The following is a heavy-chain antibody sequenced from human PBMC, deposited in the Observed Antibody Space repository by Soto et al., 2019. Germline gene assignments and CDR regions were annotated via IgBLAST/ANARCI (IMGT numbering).Heavy chain of an antibody. V-gene: IGHV3-33*01. J-gene: IGHJ6*01. CDR3: ARDLVRGARYYAMDV. Sequence: QVQLVESGGGVVQPGRSLRLSCAASGFTFSTYGMHWVRQAPGKGLEWVAVIWSDGSNKYYADSVKGRFTMSRDNSNNTLYLQMDSLRAEDTAVYYCARDLVRGARYYAMDVW. CDR2: IWSDGSNK. D-gene: IGHD3-10*01. CDR1: GFTFSTYG.